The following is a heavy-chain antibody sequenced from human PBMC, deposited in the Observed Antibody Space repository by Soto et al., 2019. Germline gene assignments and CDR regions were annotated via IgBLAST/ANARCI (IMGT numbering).Heavy chain of an antibody. CDR3: AKDRDMTTVTTGYFDY. Sequence: QVQLEESGGGVVQPGRSLRLSCAASGFTFSSYGMHWVRQAPGKGLEWVAVISYDGSNKYYADSVKGRFTISRDNSKNTLYLQMNSLRAEDTAVYYCAKDRDMTTVTTGYFDYWGQGTLVTVSS. CDR2: ISYDGSNK. V-gene: IGHV3-30*18. CDR1: GFTFSSYG. J-gene: IGHJ4*02. D-gene: IGHD4-17*01.